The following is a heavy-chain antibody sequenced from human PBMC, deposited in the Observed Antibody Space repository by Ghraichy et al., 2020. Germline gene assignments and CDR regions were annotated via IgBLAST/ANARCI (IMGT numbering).Heavy chain of an antibody. J-gene: IGHJ6*02. V-gene: IGHV4-39*02. CDR2: IYYSGST. CDR3: ARDKNYYDARYYYYGMDV. Sequence: SETLSLTCTVSGGSISSSSYYWGWIRQPPGKGLEWIGSIYYSGSTYYNPSLKSRVTISVDTSKNQFSLKLSSVTAADTAVYYCARDKNYYDARYYYYGMDVWGQGTTVTVSS. D-gene: IGHD3-22*01. CDR1: GGSISSSSYY.